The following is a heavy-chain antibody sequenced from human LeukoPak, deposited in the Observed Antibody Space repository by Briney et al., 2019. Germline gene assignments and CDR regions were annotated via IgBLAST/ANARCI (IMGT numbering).Heavy chain of an antibody. Sequence: RGESLKISCKGSGYSCTSYWIGWLRQIPGKGLEWLGIIYPGASDTRYSPSFQGQVTISADKSISTAYLQWSSLKASDTAMYYCARRYCSGGSCFDSWGQGSLVTVSS. CDR2: IYPGASDT. CDR3: ARRYCSGGSCFDS. D-gene: IGHD2-15*01. V-gene: IGHV5-51*01. CDR1: GYSCTSYW. J-gene: IGHJ4*02.